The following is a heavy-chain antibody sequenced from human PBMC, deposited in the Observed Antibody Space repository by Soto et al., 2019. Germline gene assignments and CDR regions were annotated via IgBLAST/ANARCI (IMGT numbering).Heavy chain of an antibody. D-gene: IGHD3-3*01. CDR3: ARLTIFGVVTTSYYFDY. CDR2: IYYSGST. J-gene: IGHJ4*02. CDR1: GGSISSSSYY. Sequence: KPSETLSLTCTVSGGSISSSSYYWGWIRQPPGKGLEWIGSIYYSGSTYYNPSLKSRVTISVDTSKNQFSLKLSSVTAADTAVYYCARLTIFGVVTTSYYFDYWGQGTLVTVSS. V-gene: IGHV4-39*01.